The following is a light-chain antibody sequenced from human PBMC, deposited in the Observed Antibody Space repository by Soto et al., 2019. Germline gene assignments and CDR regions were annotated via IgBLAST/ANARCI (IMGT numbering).Light chain of an antibody. CDR2: AAS. V-gene: IGKV1-9*01. CDR1: QGISSY. CDR3: QQLNTYPET. J-gene: IGKJ1*01. Sequence: IKLTRAPSCLSTSVGDSETISCXASQGISSYLAWYQQKPGKAPKLLIYAASTLQSGVPSRFSGSGSGTEFTLTISSLQPEDFATYYCQQLNTYPETFGQGTKVDIK.